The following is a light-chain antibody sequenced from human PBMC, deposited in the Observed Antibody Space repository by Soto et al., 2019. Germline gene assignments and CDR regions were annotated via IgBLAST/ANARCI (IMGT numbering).Light chain of an antibody. Sequence: EIVLTQAPATLSFSPAQRATLSCRASQSVSSYLAWYQQKPGQSPRLVIYGVSNRATGIPNRFSGGGFGTDFTLTISRLEPEDFAVYYCEQYDGSPRTFGQGTKV. CDR1: QSVSSY. V-gene: IGKV3-20*01. J-gene: IGKJ1*01. CDR3: EQYDGSPRT. CDR2: GVS.